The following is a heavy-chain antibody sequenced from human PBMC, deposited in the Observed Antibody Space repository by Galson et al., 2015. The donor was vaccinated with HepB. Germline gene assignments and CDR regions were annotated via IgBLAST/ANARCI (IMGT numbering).Heavy chain of an antibody. CDR2: IKQDGSEK. Sequence: SLRLSCAASGFTFSSYWMSWVRQAPGKGLEWVANIKQDGSEKYYVDSVKGRFTISRDNAKNSLYLQMNSLRAEDTAVYYCARDRDTMIFDWFDPWGQGTLVTVSS. J-gene: IGHJ5*02. D-gene: IGHD3-22*01. CDR1: GFTFSSYW. V-gene: IGHV3-7*01. CDR3: ARDRDTMIFDWFDP.